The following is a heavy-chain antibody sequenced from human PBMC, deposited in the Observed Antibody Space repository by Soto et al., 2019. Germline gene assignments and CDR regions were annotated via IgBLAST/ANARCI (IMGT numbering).Heavy chain of an antibody. Sequence: EVQLVESGRDLVQPGGSLRLSCATSDFTFRNYWLNWVRQAPGKGLDWVANISPDGGTTNYVDSVKGRFTVSIDNVRNSVSLQMNSLRVEDTAVYFCFGGNGGPQWGQGTLVTVSS. CDR1: DFTFRNYW. CDR3: FGGNGGPQ. V-gene: IGHV3-7*03. CDR2: ISPDGGTT. J-gene: IGHJ4*02. D-gene: IGHD3-16*01.